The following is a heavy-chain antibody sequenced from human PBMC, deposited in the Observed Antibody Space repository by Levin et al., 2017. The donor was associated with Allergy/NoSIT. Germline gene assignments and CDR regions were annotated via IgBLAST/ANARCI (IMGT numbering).Heavy chain of an antibody. CDR1: GFTFDDYG. CDR3: ARLNSSSWSYYYYYVRDV. J-gene: IGHJ6*02. CDR2: INWNGGST. Sequence: ETLSLTCAASGFTFDDYGMSWVRQAPGKGLEWVSGINWNGGSTGYADSVKGRFTISRDNAKNSLYLQMNSLRAEDTALYHCARLNSSSWSYYYYYVRDVWGQGTTVTVSS. V-gene: IGHV3-20*01. D-gene: IGHD6-13*01.